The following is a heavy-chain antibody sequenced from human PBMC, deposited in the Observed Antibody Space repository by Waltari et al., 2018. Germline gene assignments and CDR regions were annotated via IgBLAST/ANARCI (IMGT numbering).Heavy chain of an antibody. D-gene: IGHD3-22*01. CDR1: GGTLNSYA. J-gene: IGHJ4*02. V-gene: IGHV1-69*10. Sequence: QVQLVQSGAEVKKPGSSVKVSCKASGGTLNSYANSWLRQAPGQVLEWMGGIIPPLDIANYAQKFQGRVTITADTSTSTAYMELSSLRSEDTAVYYCARERLGDSSGYSFDYWGQGTLVTVSS. CDR2: IIPPLDIA. CDR3: ARERLGDSSGYSFDY.